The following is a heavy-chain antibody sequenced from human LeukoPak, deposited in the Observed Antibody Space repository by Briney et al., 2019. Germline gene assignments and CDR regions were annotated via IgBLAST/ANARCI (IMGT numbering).Heavy chain of an antibody. V-gene: IGHV1-18*01. CDR1: GYTFTSYG. Sequence: ASVTVSCMASGYTFTSYGISWVRRAPGQGLEWMGWISAYNGNTNYAQKLQGRVTITTNTSTSTAYMDLRTLRSEDTALCYFSREGWHSIWEYNLDYWGQGTLVTVSS. J-gene: IGHJ4*02. D-gene: IGHD1-1*01. CDR3: SREGWHSIWEYNLDY. CDR2: ISAYNGNT.